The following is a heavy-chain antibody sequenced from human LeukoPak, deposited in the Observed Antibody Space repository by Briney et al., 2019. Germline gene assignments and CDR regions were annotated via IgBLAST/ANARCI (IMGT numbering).Heavy chain of an antibody. Sequence: GGSLRLSCAASGFTFSSYAMSWVRQAPGKGLECVSPISGSGGSTYYAVSVRGRFTVSRDNSKNTLFLQMDSLRAEDTAVYYCAKSPTGSSWPSIDYWGQGTLVTVSS. V-gene: IGHV3-23*01. J-gene: IGHJ4*02. CDR1: GFTFSSYA. D-gene: IGHD6-13*01. CDR2: ISGSGGST. CDR3: AKSPTGSSWPSIDY.